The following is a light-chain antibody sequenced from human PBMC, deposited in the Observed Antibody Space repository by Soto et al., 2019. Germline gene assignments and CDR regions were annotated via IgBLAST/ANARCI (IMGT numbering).Light chain of an antibody. CDR2: DAS. CDR3: QQFNAYPRT. J-gene: IGKJ1*01. Sequence: AIQLTQSPSSLSASLGDTVIITCRASQDITSDLAWYQQRPEKAPVLLIYDASRLESGVPPRFSGGGSGTEFSLTISSLQPEDFATDFCQQFNAYPRTFGQGTKVDIK. CDR1: QDITSD. V-gene: IGKV1-13*02.